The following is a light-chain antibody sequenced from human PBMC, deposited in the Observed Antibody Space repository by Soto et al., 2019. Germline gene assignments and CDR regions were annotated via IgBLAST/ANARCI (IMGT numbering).Light chain of an antibody. Sequence: EIVMTQSPATLSVSPGERATLSCRASQSVSSNLAWYQQKPGQAPRLLIFGASGRATGIPDRFSGSGSGTDFTLTISRLEPEDFAVYYCQQYGSLSWTFGQGTKVDI. J-gene: IGKJ1*01. CDR3: QQYGSLSWT. CDR2: GAS. V-gene: IGKV3-20*01. CDR1: QSVSSN.